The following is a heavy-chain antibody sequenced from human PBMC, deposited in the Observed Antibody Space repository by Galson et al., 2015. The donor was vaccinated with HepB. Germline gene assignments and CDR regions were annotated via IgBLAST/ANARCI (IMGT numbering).Heavy chain of an antibody. V-gene: IGHV1-18*01. CDR2: ISAYNGNA. Sequence: SVKVSCKASGYTFTSYGISWVRQAPGQGLEWMGWISAYNGNANYAQKLQGRVTMTTDTSTSTAYMELRSLRSDDTAVYYCARDYTVTKAPGGFDYWGQGTLVTVSS. D-gene: IGHD4-17*01. CDR1: GYTFTSYG. CDR3: ARDYTVTKAPGGFDY. J-gene: IGHJ4*02.